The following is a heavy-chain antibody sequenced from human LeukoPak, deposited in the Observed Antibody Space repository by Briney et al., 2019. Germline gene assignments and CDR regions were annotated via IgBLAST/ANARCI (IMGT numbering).Heavy chain of an antibody. Sequence: SETLSLTCTVSGGSIRSSNWWSWVRQPPGKGLEWIGEIYHSGSTNYNPSLKSRVTISVDKSKNQFSLKLSSVTAADTAVYYCARVFYYGSGSYYRAFDIWGQGTMVTVSS. CDR2: IYHSGST. J-gene: IGHJ3*02. D-gene: IGHD3-10*01. V-gene: IGHV4-4*02. CDR1: GGSIRSSNW. CDR3: ARVFYYGSGSYYRAFDI.